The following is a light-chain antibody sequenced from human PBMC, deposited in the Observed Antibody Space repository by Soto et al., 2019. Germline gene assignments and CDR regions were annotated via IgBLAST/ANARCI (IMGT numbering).Light chain of an antibody. Sequence: EIVLTQSPGTLSLSPGERATLSCRASQSVSSSYLAWYQQKPGQAPRLLIYGASSRATGIPDRFSGSGSGTDSTLTISRLEPEDFAVYYCQQYGSSPLMYTFGQGTKLEIK. CDR2: GAS. V-gene: IGKV3-20*01. CDR1: QSVSSSY. CDR3: QQYGSSPLMYT. J-gene: IGKJ2*01.